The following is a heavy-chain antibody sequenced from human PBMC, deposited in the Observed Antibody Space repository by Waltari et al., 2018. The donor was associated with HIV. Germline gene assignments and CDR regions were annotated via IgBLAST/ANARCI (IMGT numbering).Heavy chain of an antibody. CDR2: ISRGRGST. Sequence: EVQLLESGGGLVQPGGSLRASCAASRFTLGRYGLSWVRQAPGKGLEWVSAISRGRGSTYHADSVKGRFTVSRDNSKNTLYLQMNGLRVEDTAVYYCAKGLSVYYGSGSYPADYWGQGTLVTVSS. D-gene: IGHD3-10*01. CDR1: RFTLGRYG. J-gene: IGHJ4*02. CDR3: AKGLSVYYGSGSYPADY. V-gene: IGHV3-23*01.